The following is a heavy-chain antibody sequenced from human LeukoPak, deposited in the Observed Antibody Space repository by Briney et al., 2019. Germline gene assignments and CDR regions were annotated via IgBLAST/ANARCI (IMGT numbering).Heavy chain of an antibody. CDR2: INHSGST. V-gene: IGHV4-34*01. CDR1: GGSFSGYR. CDR3: ARDLGLKFPFDY. J-gene: IGHJ4*02. Sequence: PSETLSLTCAVYGGSFSGYRWSWIRQPPGKGLEWIGEINHSGSTNYNPSLKSRVTISVDTSTNQSSLKLSSVTAAATAVYYCARDLGLKFPFDYWGQGTLVTVSS.